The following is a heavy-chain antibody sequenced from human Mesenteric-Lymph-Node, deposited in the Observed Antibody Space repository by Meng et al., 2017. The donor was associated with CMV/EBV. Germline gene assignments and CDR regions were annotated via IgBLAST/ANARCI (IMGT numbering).Heavy chain of an antibody. CDR3: ARGGYCSGGSCYRVRWFDP. J-gene: IGHJ5*02. Sequence: SGGYYWRWSRQHPGKGLEWIGYIYYRGSTYYNPSLKSRVTISVDTSKNQFSLKLSSVTAADTAVYYCARGGYCSGGSCYRVRWFDPWGQGTLVTVSS. CDR2: IYYRGST. D-gene: IGHD2-15*01. V-gene: IGHV4-31*02. CDR1: SGGYY.